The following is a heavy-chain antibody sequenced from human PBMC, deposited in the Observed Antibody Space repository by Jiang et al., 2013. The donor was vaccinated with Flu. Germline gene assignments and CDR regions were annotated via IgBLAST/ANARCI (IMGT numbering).Heavy chain of an antibody. CDR2: ISYDGSNK. Sequence: VQLLESGGGVVQPGRSLRLSCAASGFTFSSYGMHWVRQAPGKGLEWVAVISYDGSNKYYADSVKGRFTISRDNSKNTLYLQMNSLRAEDTAVYYCAGQWLVLEGGYFDYWGQGTLVTVSS. CDR3: AGQWLVLEGGYFDY. CDR1: GFTFSSYG. V-gene: IGHV3-30*03. J-gene: IGHJ4*02. D-gene: IGHD6-19*01.